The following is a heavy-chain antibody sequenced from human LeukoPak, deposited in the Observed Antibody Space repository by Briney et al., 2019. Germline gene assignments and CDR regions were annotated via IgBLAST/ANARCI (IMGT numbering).Heavy chain of an antibody. CDR1: GYTFTSYG. D-gene: IGHD3-10*01. CDR3: ARRGSGSYYNGIYYYYGMDV. CDR2: ISAYNGNT. Sequence: ASVKVSCKASGYTFTSYGIIWVRQAPGQGLEWMGWISAYNGNTNYAQKLQGRVTMTTDTSTSTAYMELRSLRSDDTAVYYCARRGSGSYYNGIYYYYGMDVWGQGTTVTVSS. J-gene: IGHJ6*02. V-gene: IGHV1-18*01.